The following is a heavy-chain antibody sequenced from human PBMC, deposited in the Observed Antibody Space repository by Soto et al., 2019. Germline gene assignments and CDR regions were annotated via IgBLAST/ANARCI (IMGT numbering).Heavy chain of an antibody. Sequence: SQTLSLTCVISGDSVSSNSVAWNLIRQSPSRGLEWLGRTYYRSKWYNDYAFSVKSRITINPDTSKNQFSLQVYSVTPEDTAVYYCARDTNNWNLDYWGQGTLVTVS. CDR3: ARDTNNWNLDY. J-gene: IGHJ4*02. CDR2: TYYRSKWYN. CDR1: GDSVSSNSVA. V-gene: IGHV6-1*01. D-gene: IGHD1-20*01.